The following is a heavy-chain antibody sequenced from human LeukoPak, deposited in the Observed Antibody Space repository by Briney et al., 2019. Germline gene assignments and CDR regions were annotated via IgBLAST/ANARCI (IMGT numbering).Heavy chain of an antibody. CDR2: IYYSGST. CDR3: ARGVRWLQLSYFDY. D-gene: IGHD5-24*01. CDR1: SGSISSGVYY. Sequence: SQTLSLTCPVSSGSISSGVYYWSWIRQHPGKGLEWIGYIYYSGSTYYNPSLKSRVTISADTSKNQFSLKLSSVTAADTAVYYCARGVRWLQLSYFDYWGQGTLVTVSS. J-gene: IGHJ4*02. V-gene: IGHV4-31*03.